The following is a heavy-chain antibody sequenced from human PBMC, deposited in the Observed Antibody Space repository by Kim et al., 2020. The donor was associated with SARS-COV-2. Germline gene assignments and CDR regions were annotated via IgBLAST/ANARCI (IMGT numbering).Heavy chain of an antibody. V-gene: IGHV6-1*01. CDR2: N. J-gene: IGHJ4*02. D-gene: IGHD6-13*01. CDR3: ARAIAAAVFDY. Sequence: NDYAVSVKSRITINPDTSNNQFSLQLNSVTPEDTAVYYCARAIAAAVFDYWGQGTLVTVSS.